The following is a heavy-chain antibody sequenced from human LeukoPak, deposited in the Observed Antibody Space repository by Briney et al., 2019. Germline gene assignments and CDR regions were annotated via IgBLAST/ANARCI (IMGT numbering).Heavy chain of an antibody. D-gene: IGHD5/OR15-5a*01. CDR1: GFTFSTHR. CDR3: ARDRGFIGVFYNGIDV. V-gene: IGHV3-21*01. CDR2: ISDTSTYI. J-gene: IGHJ6*02. Sequence: GGSLRLSCAASGFTFSTHRRHWVRQAPGKGLEWVSSISDTSTYINYAASVRGRFTIPRDNAKNSLYLQMNSLRAEDTAVHYCARDRGFIGVFYNGIDVWGQGTTVTVSS.